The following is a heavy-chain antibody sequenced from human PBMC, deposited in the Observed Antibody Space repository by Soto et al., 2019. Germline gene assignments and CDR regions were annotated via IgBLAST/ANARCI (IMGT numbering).Heavy chain of an antibody. CDR2: VHPNSGGT. J-gene: IGHJ6*02. V-gene: IGHV1-2*02. D-gene: IGHD4-4*01. CDR1: GYTFSVYH. CDR3: AKELQRGMDV. Sequence: VHLVQSGAEVKLPGASVKVSCKASGYTFSVYHMHWVRQAPGQGLEWMGWVHPNSGGTNYAQSFEGRVTMTRDTSINTAYMELSRLTSDDTAVYYCAKELQRGMDVSGQGTTVTVSS.